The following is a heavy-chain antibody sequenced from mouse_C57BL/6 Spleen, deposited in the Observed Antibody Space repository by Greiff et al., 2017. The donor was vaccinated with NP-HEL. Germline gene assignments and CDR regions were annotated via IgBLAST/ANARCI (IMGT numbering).Heavy chain of an antibody. J-gene: IGHJ4*01. D-gene: IGHD2-4*01. V-gene: IGHV1-69*01. Sequence: QVQLQQPGAELVMPGASVKLSCKASGYTFTSYWMPWVKQRPGQGLEWIGALDPSDSYTNYNQKFKGKSTLTVDKSSSTAYMQLSSLTSEDSAVYYCARKDDYDERGSVDYWGQGTSVTVSS. CDR1: GYTFTSYW. CDR2: LDPSDSYT. CDR3: ARKDDYDERGSVDY.